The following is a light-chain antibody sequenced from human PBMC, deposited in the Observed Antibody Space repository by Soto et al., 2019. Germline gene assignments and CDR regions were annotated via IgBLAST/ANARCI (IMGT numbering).Light chain of an antibody. CDR2: GAS. CDR3: QQTYTYRT. J-gene: IGKJ1*01. CDR1: QSVSTY. V-gene: IGKV1-39*01. Sequence: DIQMTQSPSSLSASVGDRVTLTCRASQSVSTYVNWYQHNPGRAPKLLIYGASSLQSGVPSRFSGSGSGTDFTLTINSLPPEDSATYYCQQTYTYRTFGQGTKVEI.